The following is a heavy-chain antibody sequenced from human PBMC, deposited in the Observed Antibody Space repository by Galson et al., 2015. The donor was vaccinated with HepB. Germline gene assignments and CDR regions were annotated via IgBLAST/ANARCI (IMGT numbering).Heavy chain of an antibody. J-gene: IGHJ6*02. CDR1: GYTFTSYA. CDR2: INTNTGNP. V-gene: IGHV7-4-1*02. Sequence: SVKVSCKASGYTFTSYAMNWVRQAPGQGLEWMGWINTNTGNPTYAQGFTGRFVFSLDTSVSTAYLQISSLKAEDTAVYYCARLLLGAHYYYYGMDVWGQGTTVTVSS. CDR3: ARLLLGAHYYYYGMDV. D-gene: IGHD2-15*01.